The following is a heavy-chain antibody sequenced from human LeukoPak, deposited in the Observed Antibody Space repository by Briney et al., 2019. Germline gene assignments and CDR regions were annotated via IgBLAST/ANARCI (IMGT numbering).Heavy chain of an antibody. D-gene: IGHD6-19*01. J-gene: IGHJ4*02. CDR3: ARGPHSSGWYGDFDY. V-gene: IGHV4-39*07. CDR1: GGSISSSSYY. CDR2: IYYSGST. Sequence: SETLSLTCTVSGGSISSSSYYWGWIRQPPGKGLEWIGSIYYSGSTYYNPSLKSRVTISVDTSKNQFSLKLSSVTAADTAVYYCARGPHSSGWYGDFDYWGQGTLVTVSS.